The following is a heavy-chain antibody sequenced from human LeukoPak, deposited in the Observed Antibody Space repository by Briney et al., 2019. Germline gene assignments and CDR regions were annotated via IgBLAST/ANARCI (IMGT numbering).Heavy chain of an antibody. V-gene: IGHV3-11*01. D-gene: IGHD1-26*01. J-gene: IGHJ4*02. Sequence: GGSLRLSCAASGFTFSDYYMSWIRQAPGKGLEWVSYISSSGSTIYYADSVKGRFTISRDNAKNSLYLQMNSLRAEDTAVYYCARRPLIFVVAEEVGSEGGQGTLVTVSS. CDR3: ARRPLIFVVAEEVGSE. CDR2: ISSSGSTI. CDR1: GFTFSDYY.